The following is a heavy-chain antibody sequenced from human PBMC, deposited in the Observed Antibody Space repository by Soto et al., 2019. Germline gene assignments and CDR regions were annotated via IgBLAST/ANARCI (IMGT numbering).Heavy chain of an antibody. CDR3: AKVDDRYYYYYGMDV. CDR2: ISYDGSNK. CDR1: GFTFSSYG. Sequence: QVQLVESGGGVVQPGRSLRLSCAASGFTFSSYGMHWDRQAPGKGLEWVAVISYDGSNKYYADSVKGRFTISRDNSKNTLYLQMNSLRAEDTAVYYCAKVDDRYYYYYGMDVWGQGTTVTVSS. J-gene: IGHJ6*02. V-gene: IGHV3-30*18. D-gene: IGHD3-16*01.